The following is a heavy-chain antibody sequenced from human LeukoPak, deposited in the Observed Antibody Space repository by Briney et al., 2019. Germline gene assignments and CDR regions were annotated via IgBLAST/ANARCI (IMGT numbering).Heavy chain of an antibody. Sequence: GGSLRLSCAASGFTFSSYSMNWVRQAPGKGLEWVSSISSSSSYIYYADSVKGRFTISRDNAKNSLYLQMNSLKTEDTAVYYCARVNGVYSYFDLWGRGTLVTVSS. V-gene: IGHV3-21*04. J-gene: IGHJ2*01. CDR3: ARVNGVYSYFDL. D-gene: IGHD3-10*01. CDR1: GFTFSSYS. CDR2: ISSSSSYI.